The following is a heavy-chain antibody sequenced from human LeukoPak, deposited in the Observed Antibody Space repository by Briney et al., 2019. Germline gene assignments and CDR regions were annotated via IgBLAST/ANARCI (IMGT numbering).Heavy chain of an antibody. J-gene: IGHJ4*02. D-gene: IGHD6-13*01. CDR3: ARERIAAADEYYFDY. Sequence: ASVKVSCKASGYTFTSYGITWMRQAPGQGLEWMGWISPYSGNTNYAQKLQGRVTMTTDTSTSTAYMELRSLRSDDAAVYYCARERIAAADEYYFDYWGQGTLVTVSS. V-gene: IGHV1-18*01. CDR1: GYTFTSYG. CDR2: ISPYSGNT.